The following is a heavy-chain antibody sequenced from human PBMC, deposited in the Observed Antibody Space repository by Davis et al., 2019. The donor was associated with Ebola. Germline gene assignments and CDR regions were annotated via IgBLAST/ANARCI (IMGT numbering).Heavy chain of an antibody. V-gene: IGHV4-59*12. CDR2: IYYSGST. Sequence: MPSETLSLTCTVSGGSISSYYWSWIRQPPGKGLEWIGYIYYSGSTNYNPSLKSRVTISVDTSKNQFSLELSSVTAADTAVYYCARATTVVTPFDYWGQGTLVTVSS. CDR1: GGSISSYY. J-gene: IGHJ4*02. D-gene: IGHD4-23*01. CDR3: ARATTVVTPFDY.